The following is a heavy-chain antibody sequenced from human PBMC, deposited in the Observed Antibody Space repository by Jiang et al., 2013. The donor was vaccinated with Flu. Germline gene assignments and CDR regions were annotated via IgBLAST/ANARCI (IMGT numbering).Heavy chain of an antibody. CDR2: IYYSGST. CDR1: GGSVSSGSYY. Sequence: LLKPSETLSLTCTVSGGSVSSGSYYWSWIRQPPGKGLEWIGYIYYSGSTNHNPSLRSRVTISVDTSKNQFSLKLSSVTAADTAVYYCARAGFCSGGSCSRYNWFDPWGQGILVTVSS. CDR3: ARAGFCSGGSCSRYNWFDP. V-gene: IGHV4-61*01. J-gene: IGHJ5*02. D-gene: IGHD2-15*01.